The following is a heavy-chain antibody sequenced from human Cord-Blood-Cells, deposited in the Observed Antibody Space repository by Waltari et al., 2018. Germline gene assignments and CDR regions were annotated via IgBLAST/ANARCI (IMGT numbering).Heavy chain of an antibody. CDR2: INSDGSST. D-gene: IGHD4-17*01. J-gene: IGHJ4*02. V-gene: IGHV3-74*01. Sequence: EVQLVESGGGLVQPGGSLRLSCAASGFTFSSYWMHWVRQAPGKGLVWVSRINSDGSSTSYADSLKGRFTISRDNAKNTLYLQMNRLRAEDTAVYYCARSIRLPTVTTYYFDYWGQGTLVTVSS. CDR3: ARSIRLPTVTTYYFDY. CDR1: GFTFSSYW.